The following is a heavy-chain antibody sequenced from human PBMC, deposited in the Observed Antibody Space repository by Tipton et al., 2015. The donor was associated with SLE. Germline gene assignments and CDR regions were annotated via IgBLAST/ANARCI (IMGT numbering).Heavy chain of an antibody. CDR2: ISYDGSNK. V-gene: IGHV3-30-3*01. CDR3: ARDTADIAARPGYFDY. J-gene: IGHJ4*02. D-gene: IGHD6-6*01. Sequence: RSLRLSCAASGFTFSSYAMHWVRQAPGKGLEWVAVISYDGSNKYYADSVKGRFTISRDNSKNTLYLQMNSLRAEDTAVYYCARDTADIAARPGYFDYWGQGTLVNVSS. CDR1: GFTFSSYA.